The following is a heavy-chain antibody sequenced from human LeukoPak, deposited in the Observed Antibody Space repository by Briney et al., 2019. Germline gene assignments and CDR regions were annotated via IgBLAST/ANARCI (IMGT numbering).Heavy chain of an antibody. D-gene: IGHD5-24*01. CDR1: GGPIRSYY. Sequence: SETLSLTCTVSGGPIRSYYWSWIRQPPGKGLAWIGYIYHSGSTNYNPSLKSRVTISVDTSKNQFSLKLSSVTAADTAVYYCASSRDGYNSLDYWGQGTLVTVSS. CDR3: ASSRDGYNSLDY. J-gene: IGHJ4*02. V-gene: IGHV4-59*01. CDR2: IYHSGST.